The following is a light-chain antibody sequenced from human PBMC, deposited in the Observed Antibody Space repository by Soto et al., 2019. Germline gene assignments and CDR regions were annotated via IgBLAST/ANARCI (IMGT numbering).Light chain of an antibody. V-gene: IGKV3-20*01. CDR2: GAS. J-gene: IGKJ1*01. CDR3: QQYGDLPWT. CDR1: QSVSNN. Sequence: EIVLTQSPGTLSLSPGERATLSCRASQSVSNNLAWYQQRPGQAPRLLIYGASSRATGVPDRFSASGSGTDFTLTINRLEPEDFAVYYCQQYGDLPWTFGQGTKVDIK.